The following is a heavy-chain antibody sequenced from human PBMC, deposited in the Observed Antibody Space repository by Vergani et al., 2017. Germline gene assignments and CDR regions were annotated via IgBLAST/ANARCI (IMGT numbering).Heavy chain of an antibody. J-gene: IGHJ3*02. Sequence: QVQLQESGPGLVKPSETLSLTCTVSGGSISSYYWSWIRQPPGKGLEWIGYIYYSGSTHYNPSLKSRVTISVDTSKNQFSLKLSSVTAADTAVYYCANAPLRDAAFDIWGQGTMVTVSS. CDR3: ANAPLRDAAFDI. CDR2: IYYSGST. CDR1: GGSISSYY. V-gene: IGHV4-59*01.